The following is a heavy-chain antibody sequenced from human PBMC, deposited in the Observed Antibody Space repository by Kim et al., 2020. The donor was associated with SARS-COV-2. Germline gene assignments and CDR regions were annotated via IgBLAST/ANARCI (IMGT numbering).Heavy chain of an antibody. CDR1: GFTFSSYA. V-gene: IGHV3-23*01. Sequence: GGSLRLSCAASGFTFSSYAMSWVRQAPGKRLEWVSAISGSGGSTYYADSVKGRFTISRDNSKNTLYLQMNSLRAEDTAVYYCAKALYYYGSGSYLNAFDIWGQGTMVTVSS. CDR2: ISGSGGST. D-gene: IGHD3-10*01. J-gene: IGHJ3*02. CDR3: AKALYYYGSGSYLNAFDI.